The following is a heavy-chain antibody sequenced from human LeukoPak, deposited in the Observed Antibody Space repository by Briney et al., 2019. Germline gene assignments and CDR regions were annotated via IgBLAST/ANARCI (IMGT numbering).Heavy chain of an antibody. CDR2: IYYSGST. CDR3: ARGGWLQFGYYFDY. V-gene: IGHV4-59*01. CDR1: GGSISSYY. Sequence: PSETLSLTCTVSGGSISSYYWSWIRQPPGKGLEWIGYIYYSGSTNYNPSLKSRVTISVDTSKNQFSLKLSSVTAADTAVYYCARGGWLQFGYYFDYWGQGTLVTVSS. J-gene: IGHJ4*02. D-gene: IGHD5-24*01.